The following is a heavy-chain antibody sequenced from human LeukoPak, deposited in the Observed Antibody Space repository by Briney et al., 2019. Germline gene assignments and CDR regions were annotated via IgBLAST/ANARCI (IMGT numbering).Heavy chain of an antibody. J-gene: IGHJ6*02. V-gene: IGHV3-21*01. Sequence: GGSLRLSCAASGFTFSSYSMNWVRQAPGKGLEWVSSISSSSSYIYYADSVKGRFTISRDNAKNSLYLQMNSLRAEDTAAYYCAREGSATHYYYGMDVWGQGTTVTVSS. CDR2: ISSSSSYI. D-gene: IGHD3-10*01. CDR3: AREGSATHYYYGMDV. CDR1: GFTFSSYS.